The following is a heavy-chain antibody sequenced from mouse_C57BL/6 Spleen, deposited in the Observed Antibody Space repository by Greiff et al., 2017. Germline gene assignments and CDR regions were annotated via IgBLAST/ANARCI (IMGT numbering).Heavy chain of an antibody. Sequence: QVQLQQPGAELVMPGASVKLSCKASGYTFTSYWMHWVKQRPGQGLEWIGEIDPSDSYTNYNQKFKGKSTLTVDKSSSTAYMQLSSLTSEDSAVYYCARFPYDYYAMDYWGQGTSVTVSS. V-gene: IGHV1-69*01. CDR1: GYTFTSYW. J-gene: IGHJ4*01. CDR3: ARFPYDYYAMDY. D-gene: IGHD6-5*01. CDR2: IDPSDSYT.